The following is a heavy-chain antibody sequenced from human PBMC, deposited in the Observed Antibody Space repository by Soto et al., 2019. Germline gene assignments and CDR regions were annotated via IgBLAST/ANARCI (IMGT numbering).Heavy chain of an antibody. CDR2: IYSGGST. CDR3: AVSNTYYYGSGSYFDY. D-gene: IGHD3-10*01. CDR1: GFTVSSNY. J-gene: IGHJ4*02. V-gene: IGHV3-66*02. Sequence: GGSLRLSCAASGFTVSSNYMSWVRQAPGKGLEWVSVIYSGGSTYYADSVKGRFTISRDNSKNTLYLQMNSLRDEDTAVYYCAVSNTYYYGSGSYFDYWGQGTLVTVSS.